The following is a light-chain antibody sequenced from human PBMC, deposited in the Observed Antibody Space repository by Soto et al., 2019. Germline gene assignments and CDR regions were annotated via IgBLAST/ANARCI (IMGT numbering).Light chain of an antibody. CDR1: QGISYW. V-gene: IGKV1-12*01. Sequence: DIQMTQSPSSVSASIGDRVTITCRASQGISYWLAWYQQKPGKAPKLLIYDSSSLHSEVPSRFSGSGSGTDFTLTISSLQPEDFATYYCQQANSFPLTFGPGTKVDIK. CDR3: QQANSFPLT. CDR2: DSS. J-gene: IGKJ3*01.